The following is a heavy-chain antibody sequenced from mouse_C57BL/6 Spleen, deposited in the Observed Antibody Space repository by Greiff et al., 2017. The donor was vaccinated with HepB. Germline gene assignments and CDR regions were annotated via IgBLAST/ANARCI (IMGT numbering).Heavy chain of an antibody. V-gene: IGHV1-81*01. J-gene: IGHJ4*01. CDR1: GYTFTSYG. Sequence: QVQLQQSGAELARPGASVKLSCKASGYTFTSYGISWVKQRTGQGLEWIGEIYPRSGNTYYNEKFKGKATLTADKSSSTAYMELRSLTSEDSAVYCCARCDTTVVAKDYAMDYWGQGTSVTVSS. CDR3: ARCDTTVVAKDYAMDY. CDR2: IYPRSGNT. D-gene: IGHD1-1*01.